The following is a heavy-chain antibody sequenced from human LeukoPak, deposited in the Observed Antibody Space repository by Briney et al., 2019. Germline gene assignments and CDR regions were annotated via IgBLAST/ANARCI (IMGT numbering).Heavy chain of an antibody. V-gene: IGHV4-34*01. CDR1: GGSFSGYY. Sequence: PSETLSLTCAVYGGSFSGYYWSWIRQPPGKGLEWIGEINHSGSTNYNPSLKRRVTISVDTSKNQFSLKLSSVTAADTAVYYCARGGGRRYSSSWYVVDYWGQGTLVTVSS. D-gene: IGHD6-13*01. J-gene: IGHJ4*02. CDR2: INHSGST. CDR3: ARGGGRRYSSSWYVVDY.